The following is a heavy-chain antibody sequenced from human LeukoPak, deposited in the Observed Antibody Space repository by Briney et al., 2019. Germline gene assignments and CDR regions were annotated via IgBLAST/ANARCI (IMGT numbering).Heavy chain of an antibody. CDR2: IHYSGST. CDR3: ARSLERRQGGYYGSGSYSLMFDY. CDR1: GGSISGYY. V-gene: IGHV4-59*01. J-gene: IGHJ4*02. Sequence: SETLSLTCTVSGGSISGYYWSWIRQPPGKGLEWIGYIHYSGSTNYNPSLKSRVTISVDTSKNHFSLNLSSVTAADTAVYYCARSLERRQGGYYGSGSYSLMFDYWGQGTLVTVSS. D-gene: IGHD3-10*01.